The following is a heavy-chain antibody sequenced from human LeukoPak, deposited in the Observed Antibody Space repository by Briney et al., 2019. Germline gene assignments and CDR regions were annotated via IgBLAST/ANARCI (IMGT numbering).Heavy chain of an antibody. D-gene: IGHD3-10*01. Sequence: PGGSLRLSCAASGFTFSSYWMSWVRQAPGKGLEWVAHIKQDGSEKYYVDSVKGRFTISRDNAKNSLYLQMNSLRAEDTAVYYCARDAYYYGSGSYLNYYYYYMDVWGKGTTVTISS. CDR3: ARDAYYYGSGSYLNYYYYYMDV. J-gene: IGHJ6*03. V-gene: IGHV3-7*01. CDR2: IKQDGSEK. CDR1: GFTFSSYW.